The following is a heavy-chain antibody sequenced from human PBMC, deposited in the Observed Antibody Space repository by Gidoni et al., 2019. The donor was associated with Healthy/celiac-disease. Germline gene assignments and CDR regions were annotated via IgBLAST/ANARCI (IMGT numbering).Heavy chain of an antibody. V-gene: IGHV4-39*01. CDR3: ARPAGYYDSSGYSYFDY. Sequence: QLQLQESGPGLVKPSETLSLTCTVSGGSISSSSYYWGWIRQPPGKGLEWIGSIYYSGSTYYNPSLKSRVTISVDTSKNQFSLKLSSVTAADTAVYYCARPAGYYDSSGYSYFDYWGQGTLVTVSS. CDR2: IYYSGST. CDR1: GGSISSSSYY. J-gene: IGHJ4*02. D-gene: IGHD3-22*01.